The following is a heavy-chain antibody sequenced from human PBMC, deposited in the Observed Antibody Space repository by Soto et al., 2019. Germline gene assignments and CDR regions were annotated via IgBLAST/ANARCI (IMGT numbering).Heavy chain of an antibody. Sequence: GASLKISCKGSGYNFTSDWIIWVRQMPGKALEWMGNIDPTDSFTTYSPSFQGHVTISTDKSMSTAYLQWGTLKASDTAMYYCARRGYDFWSGLDVWGQGTTVTSP. V-gene: IGHV5-10-1*01. CDR1: GYNFTSDW. CDR2: IDPTDSFT. D-gene: IGHD3-3*01. CDR3: ARRGYDFWSGLDV. J-gene: IGHJ6*02.